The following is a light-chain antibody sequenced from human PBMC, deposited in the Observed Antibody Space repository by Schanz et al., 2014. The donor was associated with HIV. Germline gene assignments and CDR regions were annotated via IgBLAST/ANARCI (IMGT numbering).Light chain of an antibody. J-gene: IGKJ1*01. Sequence: EIVMTQSPATLSVSPGERATLSCRASQSVSSNLAWYQQKPGQTPRLVIFGASNRATGIPDRFSGSDSGTDFTLTISRVEPEDYAVYYCQLYGTPPWTFGQGTRV. CDR1: QSVSSN. V-gene: IGKV3-20*01. CDR3: QLYGTPPWT. CDR2: GAS.